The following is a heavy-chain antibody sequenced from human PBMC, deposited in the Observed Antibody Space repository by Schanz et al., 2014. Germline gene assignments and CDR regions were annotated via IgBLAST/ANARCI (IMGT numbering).Heavy chain of an antibody. CDR1: GFIFSNSC. J-gene: IGHJ4*02. CDR3: ARGVRIDY. Sequence: EVRLVESGGGLVQPGGSLRLSCAASGFIFSNSCMSWVRQAPGKGLEWVANIKQDGSEKYYVDSVKGRFTISRDNAKNSLYLQMNSLTAEDTAVYYCARGVRIDYWGQGTLVTVSS. CDR2: IKQDGSEK. V-gene: IGHV3-7*01. D-gene: IGHD3-3*01.